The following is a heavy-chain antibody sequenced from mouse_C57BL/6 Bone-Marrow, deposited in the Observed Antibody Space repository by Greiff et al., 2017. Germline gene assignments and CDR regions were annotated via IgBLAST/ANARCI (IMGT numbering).Heavy chain of an antibody. Sequence: VQLQQSGAELVKPGASVKMSCKASGYTFTSYWITWVKQRPGQGLEWIGDIYPGSGSINYNEKFKSKATLTVDTSSSTAYMQLSSLTSEDSAVYYCARDEGFYAMDYWGQGTSVTVSS. CDR3: ARDEGFYAMDY. J-gene: IGHJ4*01. CDR1: GYTFTSYW. CDR2: IYPGSGSI. V-gene: IGHV1-55*01.